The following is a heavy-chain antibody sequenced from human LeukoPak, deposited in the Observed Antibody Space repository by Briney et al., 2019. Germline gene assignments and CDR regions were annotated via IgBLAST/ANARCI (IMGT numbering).Heavy chain of an antibody. V-gene: IGHV3-33*06. J-gene: IGHJ6*03. Sequence: GGSPRLSCAASGFTFSSYGMHWVRQAPGKGQEWVAVIWYDGSNKYYADSVKGRFTISRDNSKNTLYLQMNSLRAEDTAVYYCAKATKGSSWYSIYYYMDVWGKGTTVTVSS. CDR1: GFTFSSYG. CDR2: IWYDGSNK. D-gene: IGHD6-13*01. CDR3: AKATKGSSWYSIYYYMDV.